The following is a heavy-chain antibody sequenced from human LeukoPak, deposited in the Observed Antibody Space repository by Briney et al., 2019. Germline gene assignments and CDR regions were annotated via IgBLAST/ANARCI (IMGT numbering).Heavy chain of an antibody. J-gene: IGHJ5*02. CDR2: IYYSGST. V-gene: IGHV4-39*07. D-gene: IGHD2-21*01. Sequence: SETLSLTCKVSGGSIGSSGFYWGWIRQPPGKGLEWIGSIYYSGSTYYDPSLKSRVTISVDTSKNQFSLKLSSVTAADTAVYYCARALGRGGAYSYWFDPWGQGTLVTVSS. CDR1: GGSIGSSGFY. CDR3: ARALGRGGAYSYWFDP.